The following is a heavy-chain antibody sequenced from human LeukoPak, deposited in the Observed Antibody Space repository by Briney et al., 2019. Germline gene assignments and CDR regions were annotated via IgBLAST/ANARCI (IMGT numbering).Heavy chain of an antibody. J-gene: IGHJ5*02. CDR3: ARGWRFLAAHNWLDP. CDR1: GGSFSGYY. V-gene: IGHV4-34*01. CDR2: INHSGST. D-gene: IGHD6-6*01. Sequence: PSETLSLTCAVYGGSFSGYYWSWIRQPPGKGLEWIGEINHSGSTNYDPSLKSRVTISVDTSKNQFSLKLSSVTAADTAVYYCARGWRFLAAHNWLDPWGRGTLVTVSS.